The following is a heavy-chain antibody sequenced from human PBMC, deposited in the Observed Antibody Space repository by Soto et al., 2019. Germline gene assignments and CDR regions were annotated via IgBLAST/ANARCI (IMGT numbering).Heavy chain of an antibody. CDR3: ARDSSGFEFFEY. V-gene: IGHV4-61*01. CDR1: GGSVSSGSYY. D-gene: IGHD3-22*01. J-gene: IGHJ4*02. Sequence: PSETLSLTCTVSGGSVSSGSYYWSWIRQPPGKGLEWIGYIYYSGSTNYNPSLKSRVTISVDTSKNQFSLKLSSVTAADTAVYYCARDSSGFEFFEYWGQGTLVTVSS. CDR2: IYYSGST.